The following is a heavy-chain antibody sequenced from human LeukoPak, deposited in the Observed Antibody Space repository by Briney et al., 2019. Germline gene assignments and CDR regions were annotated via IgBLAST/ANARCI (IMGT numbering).Heavy chain of an antibody. CDR2: ISGSGGST. CDR1: GFTFSSYA. D-gene: IGHD3-22*01. CDR3: AKWNHDGSGYYDDAFDI. V-gene: IGHV3-23*01. Sequence: GGSLRLSCAASGFTFSSYAMSWVRQAPGKGLEWVSAISGSGGSTYYADSVKGRFTISRDNSKNTLYLQMNSLRAEDTAVYYCAKWNHDGSGYYDDAFDIWGQGTMVTVSS. J-gene: IGHJ3*02.